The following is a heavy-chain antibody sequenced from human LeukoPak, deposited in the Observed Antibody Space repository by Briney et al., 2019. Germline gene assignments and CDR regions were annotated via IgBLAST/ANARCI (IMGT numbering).Heavy chain of an antibody. Sequence: AASVKVSCKASGYNFISYGISWVRLVPGQGLEWMGWISAYTGNTNYAQSFQGRVTMTTDTSTSTAYMELRSLRSDDTAVYYCAREPDDFWSGPTRGYYFDYWGQGTLVTVSS. D-gene: IGHD3-3*01. J-gene: IGHJ4*02. CDR1: GYNFISYG. V-gene: IGHV1-18*01. CDR2: ISAYTGNT. CDR3: AREPDDFWSGPTRGYYFDY.